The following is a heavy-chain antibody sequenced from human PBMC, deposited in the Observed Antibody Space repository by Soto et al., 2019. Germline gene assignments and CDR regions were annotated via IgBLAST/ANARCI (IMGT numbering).Heavy chain of an antibody. D-gene: IGHD3-3*01. CDR3: ARGRFKDAFDI. CDR1: GGSISSGGYY. CDR2: IYYSGST. J-gene: IGHJ3*02. V-gene: IGHV4-61*08. Sequence: SETLSLTCTVSGGSISSGGYYWSWIRQPPGKGLEWIGYIYYSGSTNYNPSLKSRVTISVDTSKNQFSLKLSSVTAADTAVYYCARGRFKDAFDIWGQGTMVTVSS.